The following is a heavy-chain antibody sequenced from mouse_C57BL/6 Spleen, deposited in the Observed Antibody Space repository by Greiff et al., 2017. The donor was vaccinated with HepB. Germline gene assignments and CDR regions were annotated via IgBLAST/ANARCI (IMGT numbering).Heavy chain of an antibody. CDR1: GYTFTSYW. J-gene: IGHJ2*01. D-gene: IGHD1-1*01. CDR2: IDPSDSYT. Sequence: VQLQQPGAELVMPGASVKLSCKASGYTFTSYWMHWVKQRPGQGLEWIGEIDPSDSYTNYNQKFKGKSTLTVDKSSSTAYMQLSSLTSEDSAVYYCARYTTVVATRNYFDYWGQGTTLTVSS. CDR3: ARYTTVVATRNYFDY. V-gene: IGHV1-69*01.